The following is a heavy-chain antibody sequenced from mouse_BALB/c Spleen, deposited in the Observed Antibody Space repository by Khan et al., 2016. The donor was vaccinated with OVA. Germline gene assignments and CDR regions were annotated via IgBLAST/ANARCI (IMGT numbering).Heavy chain of an antibody. Sequence: DLVKPGASVKLSCKASGYTFTSYWIYWIKQRPGEGLEWIGRLGPGSGSTYYNEMFKDKATLTVDTSSSTSYLQLSSLSSEDSAVYFCERSKYYGGSLYSMDYWGQGTSVTVSS. J-gene: IGHJ4*01. CDR2: LGPGSGST. CDR3: ERSKYYGGSLYSMDY. V-gene: IGHV1S41*01. D-gene: IGHD1-1*01. CDR1: GYTFTSYW.